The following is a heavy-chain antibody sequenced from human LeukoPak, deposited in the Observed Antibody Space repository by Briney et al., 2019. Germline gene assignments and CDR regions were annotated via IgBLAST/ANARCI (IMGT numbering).Heavy chain of an antibody. D-gene: IGHD3-10*01. V-gene: IGHV4-39*07. CDR3: RENRWFGGKRIDP. Sequence: SETLSLTCTVSGDSMRSSPSYYWGWVRQPPGKGLDWIGSVYYNGNTYYTSSLKSRVTIWVDTSKNQFSLEVKSVTAADTAVYCTRENRWFGGKRIDPWGQGSRVIVSS. J-gene: IGHJ5*02. CDR2: VYYNGNT. CDR1: GDSMRSSPSYY.